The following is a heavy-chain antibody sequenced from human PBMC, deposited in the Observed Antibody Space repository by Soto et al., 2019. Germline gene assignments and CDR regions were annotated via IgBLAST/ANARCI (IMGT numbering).Heavy chain of an antibody. CDR1: GGSISSSSYY. V-gene: IGHV4-39*01. D-gene: IGHD1-20*01. Sequence: SETLSLTCTVSGGSISSSSYYWGWIRQPPGKGLEWIGSIYYSGSTYYNPSLKSRVTISVDTSKNQFSLKLSSVTAADTAVYYCASHNNWKDDWFDPWGQGTLVTVSS. J-gene: IGHJ5*02. CDR3: ASHNNWKDDWFDP. CDR2: IYYSGST.